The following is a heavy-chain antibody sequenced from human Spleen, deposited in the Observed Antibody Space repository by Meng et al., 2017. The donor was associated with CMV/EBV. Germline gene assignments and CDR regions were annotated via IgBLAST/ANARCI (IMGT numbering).Heavy chain of an antibody. D-gene: IGHD3-10*01. Sequence: RLSCAASGLTFSSYGMHWVRQAPGKGLEWMAFIRYDGNNKYYADSVKGRFTISRDNSKNTLYLQMNSLKAEDTGVYYCAKEWFGADYWGQGTLVTVSS. J-gene: IGHJ4*02. V-gene: IGHV3-30*02. CDR1: GLTFSSYG. CDR3: AKEWFGADY. CDR2: IRYDGNNK.